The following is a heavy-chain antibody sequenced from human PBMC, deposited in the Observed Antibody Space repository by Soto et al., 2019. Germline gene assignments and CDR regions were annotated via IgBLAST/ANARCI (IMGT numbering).Heavy chain of an antibody. CDR3: ATSLWFRTQPEI. Sequence: QVQLQQWGAGLLKPSETLSLTCAVYGGSFSNNYWTWFRQPPGKGLEWIGEISPSGTTKYIPSLTSRGTISVDTSRKQFFLKVTSVSAADTAVYYCATSLWFRTQPEIWGAGTLVTVSS. V-gene: IGHV4-34*01. CDR1: GGSFSNNY. D-gene: IGHD5-18*01. CDR2: ISPSGTT. J-gene: IGHJ4*02.